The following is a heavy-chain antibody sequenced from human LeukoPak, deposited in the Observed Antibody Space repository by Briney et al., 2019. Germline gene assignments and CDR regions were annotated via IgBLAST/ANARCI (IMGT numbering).Heavy chain of an antibody. CDR1: GFTFSSYT. V-gene: IGHV3-21*01. CDR2: ISSSGYYI. D-gene: IGHD6-13*01. J-gene: IGHJ4*02. Sequence: PGGSLRLSCAASGFTFSSYTMNWVRQAPGKGLEWVSSISSSGYYIYYADSVKGRFTISRDNAKNSLFLQMNSLRAEDTAVYYCARDIATAGSLAFDYWGQETMVTVSS. CDR3: ARDIATAGSLAFDY.